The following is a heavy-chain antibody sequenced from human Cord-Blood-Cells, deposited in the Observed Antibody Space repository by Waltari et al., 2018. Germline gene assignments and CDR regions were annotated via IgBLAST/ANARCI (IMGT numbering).Heavy chain of an antibody. D-gene: IGHD1-26*01. CDR1: GGSICRSHYY. CDR3: ARQYSGSSHDAFDI. J-gene: IGHJ3*02. V-gene: IGHV4-39*01. Sequence: LQLQESGSGLVKRSATVSLTCPFSGGSICRSHYYWGRIRQRPGKGLEWIGSIYDSGSTYYNPALKSRVTISVETSKNQFSLKLSSVTAADTAVYYCARQYSGSSHDAFDIWGQGTMVTVSS. CDR2: IYDSGST.